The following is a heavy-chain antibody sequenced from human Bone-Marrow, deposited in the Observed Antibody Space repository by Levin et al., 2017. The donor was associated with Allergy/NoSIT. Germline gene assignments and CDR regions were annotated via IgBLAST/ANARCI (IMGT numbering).Heavy chain of an antibody. CDR1: GFSFSNYA. CDR2: ISGSGSST. V-gene: IGHV3-23*01. Sequence: PGGSLRLSCAASGFSFSNYAMSWVRQAPGKGLEWVSSISGSGSSTYYADSVEGRVTISRDNSKNTLYLQMNSLRAEDTAIYYCAKALVQQWPERYYFHYWGQGTLVTVSS. D-gene: IGHD6-19*01. CDR3: AKALVQQWPERYYFHY. J-gene: IGHJ4*02.